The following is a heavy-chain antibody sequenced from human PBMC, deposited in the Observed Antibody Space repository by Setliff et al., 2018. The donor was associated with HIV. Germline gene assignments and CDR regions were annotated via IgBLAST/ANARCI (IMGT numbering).Heavy chain of an antibody. J-gene: IGHJ2*01. CDR2: IGYIYKGGST. CDR3: ARSALWFGEADWYFDL. D-gene: IGHD3-10*01. V-gene: IGHV4-39*07. CDR1: GGSVSSSSHY. Sequence: PSETLSLTCSVSGGSVSSSSHYWGWIRQPPGKGLEWIGWIGYIYKGGSTYYNPSLKSRVTMSEDTSKNQFSLKLRSVTAVDTAVYYCARSALWFGEADWYFDLWGRGTLVTVPQ.